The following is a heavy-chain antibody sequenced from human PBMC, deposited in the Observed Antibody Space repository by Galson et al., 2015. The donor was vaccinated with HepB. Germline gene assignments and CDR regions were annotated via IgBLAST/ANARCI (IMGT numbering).Heavy chain of an antibody. D-gene: IGHD1-1*01. CDR3: ARGRPGTFTVLGN. CDR2: INSDGSSS. Sequence: SLRLSCAASGFTFSGHWMHWVRQAPGKGLVWVSRINSDGSSSSYAGYVKGRFTISRDDAKNTLYLQLNSLRAEDTAIYYYARGRPGTFTVLGNWGQGTLVTVSS. CDR1: GFTFSGHW. J-gene: IGHJ4*02. V-gene: IGHV3-74*01.